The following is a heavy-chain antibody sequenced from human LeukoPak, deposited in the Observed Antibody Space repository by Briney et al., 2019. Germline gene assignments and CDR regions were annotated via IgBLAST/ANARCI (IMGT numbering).Heavy chain of an antibody. D-gene: IGHD2-8*02. CDR2: XXXFNGNT. Sequence: ASVKVSCKASGYTFTYRYLHWVRQAPGQALEWXXXXXXFNGNTNYAQXXXXRVXITRDRSMSTAYMELSSLRSEDTAMYYCASTTGVPHLYYYYGMDVWGQGTTVTVSS. CDR1: GYTFTYRY. J-gene: IGHJ6*02. V-gene: IGHV1-45*02. CDR3: ASTTGVPHLYYYYGMDV.